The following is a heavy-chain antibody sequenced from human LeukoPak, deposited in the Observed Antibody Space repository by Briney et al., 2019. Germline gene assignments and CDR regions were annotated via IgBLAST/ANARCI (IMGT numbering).Heavy chain of an antibody. CDR3: ARAMLVHGGRQPSDY. CDR1: GFTVSSNY. Sequence: GGSLRLSCAASGFTVSSNYMSWVRQAPGKGLEWVSAIYSGGSTYYADSVKGRFTISRDNSKNTLYLQMNSLRAEDTAVYYCARAMLVHGGRQPSDYWGQGTLVTVSS. D-gene: IGHD3-16*01. CDR2: IYSGGST. J-gene: IGHJ4*02. V-gene: IGHV3-66*02.